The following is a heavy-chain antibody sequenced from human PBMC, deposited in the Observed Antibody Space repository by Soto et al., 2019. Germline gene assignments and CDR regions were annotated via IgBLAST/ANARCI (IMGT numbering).Heavy chain of an antibody. CDR2: VNPDSGNK. Sequence: QVQLVQSGAEVKQPGASVMLSCKTSGYTFTSYDINWVRQATGQGLEWVGWVNPDSGNKFYAQKFQDRVTMTRDTSPSTAYMELSSLGPDDTAVYYCARGYSGYIRHYGLAVWGPGTTVTVSS. D-gene: IGHD5-12*01. CDR1: GYTFTSYD. V-gene: IGHV1-8*01. J-gene: IGHJ6*02. CDR3: ARGYSGYIRHYGLAV.